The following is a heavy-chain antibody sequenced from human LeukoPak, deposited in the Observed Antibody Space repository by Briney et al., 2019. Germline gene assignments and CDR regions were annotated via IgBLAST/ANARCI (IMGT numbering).Heavy chain of an antibody. Sequence: GGSLRLSCAASGFTFSNFAMSWVRQAPGKGLEWVSVIYDGGSTYYADSVKGRFTISRDNSKNTLYLQMNSLRAEDTAVYYCARDLGRAGVYYYYGMDVWGQGTTVTVSS. J-gene: IGHJ6*02. D-gene: IGHD3-10*01. V-gene: IGHV3-53*01. CDR2: IYDGGST. CDR3: ARDLGRAGVYYYYGMDV. CDR1: GFTFSNFA.